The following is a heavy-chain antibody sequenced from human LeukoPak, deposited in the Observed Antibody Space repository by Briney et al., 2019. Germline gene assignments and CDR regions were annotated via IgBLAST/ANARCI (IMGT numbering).Heavy chain of an antibody. Sequence: PSETLSLTCTVSGGSISSYYWSWIRQPPGKGLEWIGYIYYSGSTNYNPSLKSRVTISVDTSKNQFSLKLSSVTAADTAVYYCATYQLPSLGYYYYMDVWGKGTTVTVSS. CDR3: ATYQLPSLGYYYYMDV. V-gene: IGHV4-59*01. CDR1: GGSISSYY. J-gene: IGHJ6*03. CDR2: IYYSGST. D-gene: IGHD2-2*01.